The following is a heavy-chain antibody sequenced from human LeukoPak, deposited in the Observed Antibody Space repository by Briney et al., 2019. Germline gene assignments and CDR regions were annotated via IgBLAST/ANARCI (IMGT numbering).Heavy chain of an antibody. Sequence: ASAKVSCKASGGTFSSYAISWVRQAPGQGLEWMGGIIPIFGAANYAQKFQGRVTITTDESTSTAYMELSSLRSEDTAVYDCARVETILNKYYYYYYMDVWGKGTTVTVSS. D-gene: IGHD3-9*01. CDR3: ARVETILNKYYYYYYMDV. CDR1: GGTFSSYA. J-gene: IGHJ6*03. CDR2: IIPIFGAA. V-gene: IGHV1-69*05.